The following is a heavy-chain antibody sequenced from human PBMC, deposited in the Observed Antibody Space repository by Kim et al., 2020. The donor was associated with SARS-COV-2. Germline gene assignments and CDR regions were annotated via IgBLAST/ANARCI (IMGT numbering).Heavy chain of an antibody. D-gene: IGHD2-15*01. J-gene: IGHJ4*02. CDR3: AGLRVVARSDDS. CDR1: GGSISTRTYS. Sequence: SETLSLTCSVSGGSISTRTYSWVWFLQPRGKGLGWIGSFNLRGTTYYNLSLKRRVAMSVACSKNQFTLKLNSVTADQTVISYYAGLRVVARSDDSGGQGT. V-gene: IGHV4-39*01. CDR2: FNLRGTT.